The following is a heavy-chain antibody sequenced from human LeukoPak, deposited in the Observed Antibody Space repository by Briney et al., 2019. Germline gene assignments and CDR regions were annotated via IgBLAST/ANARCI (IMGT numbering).Heavy chain of an antibody. CDR3: AKGRGGSYYLLDY. V-gene: IGHV3-23*01. J-gene: IGHJ4*02. Sequence: PGGSLRLSCAVSGFTFSTYAMSWVRQAPGKGLEWVSAIGGSGGSTYYADSVKGRFTISRDNSKNTLYLQMNSLRAEDTAVYYCAKGRGGSYYLLDYWGQGTLVTVSS. D-gene: IGHD1-26*01. CDR1: GFTFSTYA. CDR2: IGGSGGST.